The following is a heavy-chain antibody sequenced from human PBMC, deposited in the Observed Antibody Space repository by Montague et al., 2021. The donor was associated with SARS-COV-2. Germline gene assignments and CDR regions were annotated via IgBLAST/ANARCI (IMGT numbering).Heavy chain of an antibody. CDR1: GGSINDHY. J-gene: IGHJ2*01. CDR2: ISSNGKT. Sequence: SETLSLTCTVSGGSINDHYRSWIRQSQAKGLEWIGYISSNGKTNYNPSLKSRVTLSADASRNEFSLELDSVTAADTAVYFCARRGYYDSAGYHWHLDLWGRGMLVTVSS. CDR3: ARRGYYDSAGYHWHLDL. V-gene: IGHV4-4*09. D-gene: IGHD3-22*01.